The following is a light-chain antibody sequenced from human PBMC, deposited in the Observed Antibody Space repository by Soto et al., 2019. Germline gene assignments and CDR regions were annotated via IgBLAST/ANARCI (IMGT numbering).Light chain of an antibody. CDR2: KAS. CDR3: QQYNTYPIT. CDR1: QSISSW. Sequence: DIQMTQSPSTLSASVGDRVPVTCRASQSISSWLAWYQQKPGKAXKLXIYKASSLESGVPSRFSGSGSGTELTLTISSLQPDDFETYYCQQYNTYPITFGQGTRLEIK. J-gene: IGKJ5*01. V-gene: IGKV1-5*03.